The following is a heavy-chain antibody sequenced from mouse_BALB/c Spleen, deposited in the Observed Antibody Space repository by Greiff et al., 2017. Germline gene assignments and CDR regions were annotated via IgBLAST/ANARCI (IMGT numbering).Heavy chain of an antibody. D-gene: IGHD1-1*01. Sequence: VQLQQSGTVLARPGASVKMSCKASGYTFTSYWMHWVKQRPGQGLEWIGAIYPGNSDTSYNQKFKGKAKLTAVTSTSTAYMELSSLTNEDSAVYYGTRHYYGYFDYWGQGTTLTVSS. CDR3: TRHYYGYFDY. J-gene: IGHJ2*01. V-gene: IGHV1-5*01. CDR1: GYTFTSYW. CDR2: IYPGNSDT.